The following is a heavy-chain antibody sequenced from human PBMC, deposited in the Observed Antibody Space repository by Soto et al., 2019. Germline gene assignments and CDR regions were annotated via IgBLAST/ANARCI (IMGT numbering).Heavy chain of an antibody. CDR2: IIPIFGTA. CDR1: GGTFSSYA. CDR3: AREGNLGRWLQPLDF. V-gene: IGHV1-69*13. Sequence: SVKVSCKASGGTFSSYAISWVRQAPGQGLEWMGGIIPIFGTANYAQKFQGRVTITADESTSTAYMELSSLRSEDTAIYFCAREGNLGRWLQPLDFWGQGTLVTVSS. D-gene: IGHD5-12*01. J-gene: IGHJ4*02.